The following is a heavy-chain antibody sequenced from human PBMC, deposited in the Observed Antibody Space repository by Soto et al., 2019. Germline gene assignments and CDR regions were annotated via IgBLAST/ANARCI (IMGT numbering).Heavy chain of an antibody. Sequence: ASVKVSCKASGGTFSSYAISWVRQAPGQGLEWMGGIIPIFGTANYAQKFQGRVTITAEESTSTAYMELSSLRSEDTAVYYCARSGIVVVPAAPKRNYGMDVWGQGTTVTVSS. CDR2: IIPIFGTA. CDR1: GGTFSSYA. CDR3: ARSGIVVVPAAPKRNYGMDV. D-gene: IGHD2-2*01. J-gene: IGHJ6*02. V-gene: IGHV1-69*13.